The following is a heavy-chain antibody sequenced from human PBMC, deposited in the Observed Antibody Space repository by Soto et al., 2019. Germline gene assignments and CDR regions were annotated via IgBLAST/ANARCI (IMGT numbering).Heavy chain of an antibody. CDR2: INPSGGST. CDR1: GYTFTSYY. D-gene: IGHD6-13*01. J-gene: IGHJ5*02. Sequence: ASVKVSCKASGYTFTSYYMHWVRQAPGQGLEWMGIINPSGGSTSYAQKFQGRVTMTRDTSTSTVYMELSSLRSEDTAVYYCARETYSTGVSGSNWFDPWGQGTLVTVSS. CDR3: ARETYSTGVSGSNWFDP. V-gene: IGHV1-46*01.